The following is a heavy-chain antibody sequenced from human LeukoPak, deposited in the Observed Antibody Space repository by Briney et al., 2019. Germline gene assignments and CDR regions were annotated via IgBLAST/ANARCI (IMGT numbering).Heavy chain of an antibody. CDR2: ISYDGSNK. J-gene: IGHJ3*02. Sequence: SGGSLRLSCAVSGFSVNGYGVHWVRQAPGKGLEWVAVISYDGSNKYYADSVKGRFTISRDNSKNTLYLQMNSLRAEDTAVYYCARDIVGESYAFDIWGQGTMVTVSS. CDR1: GFSVNGYG. D-gene: IGHD3-16*02. CDR3: ARDIVGESYAFDI. V-gene: IGHV3-30*03.